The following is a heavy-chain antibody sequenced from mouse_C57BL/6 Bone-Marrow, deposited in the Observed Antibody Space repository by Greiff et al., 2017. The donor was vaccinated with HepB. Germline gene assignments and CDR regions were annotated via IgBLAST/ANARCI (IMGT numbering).Heavy chain of an antibody. Sequence: EVMLVESEGGLVQPGSSMKLSCTASGFTFSDYYMAWVRQVPEKGLEWVANINYDGSSTYYLDSLKSRFIISRDNAKNILYLQMSSLKSEDTATYYCARVTTVVATSYWYFDVWGTGTTVTVSS. CDR1: GFTFSDYY. J-gene: IGHJ1*03. V-gene: IGHV5-16*01. D-gene: IGHD1-1*01. CDR3: ARVTTVVATSYWYFDV. CDR2: INYDGSST.